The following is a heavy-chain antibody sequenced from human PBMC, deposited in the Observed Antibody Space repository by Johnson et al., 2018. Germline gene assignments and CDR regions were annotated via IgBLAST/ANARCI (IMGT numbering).Heavy chain of an antibody. CDR1: GFTFSSYA. CDR3: ARASTATTSYYMDV. CDR2: ISYDGSNK. D-gene: IGHD1-7*01. J-gene: IGHJ6*03. Sequence: QVQLVQSGGGVVQPGRSLRLSCAASGFTFSSYAMHWVRQAPGKGLEWVAVISYDGSNKYYADSVKGRFTISRDNSKNTLYLQMNSLRAEDTAGYYCARASTATTSYYMDVWGKGTTVTVSS. V-gene: IGHV3-30-3*01.